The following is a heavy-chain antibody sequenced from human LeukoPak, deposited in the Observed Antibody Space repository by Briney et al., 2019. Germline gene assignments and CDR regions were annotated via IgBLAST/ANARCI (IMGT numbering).Heavy chain of an antibody. CDR3: ARDLWGTKVTFDY. J-gene: IGHJ4*02. Sequence: GGSLRLSCAASGFTFSSYWMSWVRQAPGKGLEWVANIKEDGSEKYYVDSVKGRFTISRDNAKNSLYLQMNSLRAEDTAVYYCARDLWGTKVTFDYWGQEILVTVSP. CDR2: IKEDGSEK. V-gene: IGHV3-7*01. D-gene: IGHD4-11*01. CDR1: GFTFSSYW.